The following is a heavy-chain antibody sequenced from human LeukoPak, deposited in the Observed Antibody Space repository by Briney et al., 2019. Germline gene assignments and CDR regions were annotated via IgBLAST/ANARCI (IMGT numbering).Heavy chain of an antibody. V-gene: IGHV3-7*01. CDR3: ARDREMATTKTRFDY. J-gene: IGHJ4*02. Sequence: GGSLRLSCAASGFTFSSYWMSWVRQAPGKGLEWVANIKQDGSEKYYVDSVKGRFTISRDNAKNSLYLQMNSLRAEDTAVYYCARDREMATTKTRFDYWGQGTLVTVSS. D-gene: IGHD5-24*01. CDR1: GFTFSSYW. CDR2: IKQDGSEK.